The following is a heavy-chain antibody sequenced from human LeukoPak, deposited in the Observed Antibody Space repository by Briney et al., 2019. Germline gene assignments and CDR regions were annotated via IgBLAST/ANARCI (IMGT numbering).Heavy chain of an antibody. V-gene: IGHV3-33*01. CDR1: GFTFSSYG. Sequence: GGSLRLSCAASGFTFSSYGMHWVRQAPGKGLEWVAVIRYDGSNKCYADSVKGRFTISRDNSKNTLYLQMNSLRAEDTAVYYCAGDYGEYYYGMDVWGQGTTVTVSS. CDR3: AGDYGEYYYGMDV. CDR2: IRYDGSNK. D-gene: IGHD4-17*01. J-gene: IGHJ6*02.